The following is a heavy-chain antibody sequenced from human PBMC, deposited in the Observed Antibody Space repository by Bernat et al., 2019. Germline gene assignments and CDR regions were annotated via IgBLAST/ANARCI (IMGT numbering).Heavy chain of an antibody. J-gene: IGHJ4*02. CDR1: GFTFSGSA. CDR3: TSPGYCSSTSCPTTSTVTRRDY. V-gene: IGHV3-73*02. Sequence: EVQLVESGGGLVQPGGSLKLSCAASGFTFSGSAMPWVRPASGKGLAWVGRIRCKANSYATAYAASVKGRFTISRDDSKNTAYLQMNSLKTEDTAVYYCTSPGYCSSTSCPTTSTVTRRDYWGQGTLVTVSS. D-gene: IGHD2-2*01. CDR2: IRCKANSYAT.